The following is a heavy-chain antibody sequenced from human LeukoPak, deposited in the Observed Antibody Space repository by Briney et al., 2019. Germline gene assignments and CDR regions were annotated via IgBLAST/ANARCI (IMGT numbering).Heavy chain of an antibody. V-gene: IGHV3-21*01. CDR2: ISSSSSYI. J-gene: IGHJ4*02. CDR3: ARACGVLINGTGCFDY. CDR1: GFTFSSYS. Sequence: GGSLRLSCAASGFTFSSYSMNWVRQAPGKGLEWVSSISSSSSYIYYADSAKGRFTISRDNAKNSLYLQMNSLRAEDTAVYYCARACGVLINGTGCFDYWGQGTLVTVSS. D-gene: IGHD2-8*01.